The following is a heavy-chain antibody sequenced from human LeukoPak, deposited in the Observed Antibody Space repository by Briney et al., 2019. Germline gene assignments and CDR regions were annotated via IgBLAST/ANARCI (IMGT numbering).Heavy chain of an antibody. D-gene: IGHD1-26*01. J-gene: IGHJ3*02. Sequence: GGSLRLSCAASGFTFSSHSMNWVRQAPGMGLEWVSYISGDSRAIYYADSVKGRFTISRDNAKNLLYLQMNSLRAEDTAVYYCARKPSGSYSDDAFDIWGQGTMVSVSS. CDR1: GFTFSSHS. V-gene: IGHV3-48*04. CDR3: ARKPSGSYSDDAFDI. CDR2: ISGDSRAI.